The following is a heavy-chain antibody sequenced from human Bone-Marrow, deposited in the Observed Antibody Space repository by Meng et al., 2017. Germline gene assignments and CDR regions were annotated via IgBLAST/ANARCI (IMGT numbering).Heavy chain of an antibody. CDR1: FNSQA. J-gene: IGHJ4*02. V-gene: IGHV1-3*04. CDR2: ILTGSGSP. Sequence: QCVQSGTDVKKPGSSVKISCNAFNSQAIQCVRQAPGQRLELMVWILTGSGSPQYSQKFQGRGTMTRDTSARTVYIELSSLSFEDTALYYCVREDSAFYWTYWGQGTLVTVSS. CDR3: VREDSAFYWTY. D-gene: IGHD3-22*01.